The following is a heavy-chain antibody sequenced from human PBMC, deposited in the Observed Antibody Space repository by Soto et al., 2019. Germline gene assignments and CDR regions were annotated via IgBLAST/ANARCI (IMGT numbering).Heavy chain of an antibody. V-gene: IGHV4-30-4*01. CDR3: ARVIDYFLAPDY. J-gene: IGHJ4*02. CDR1: ARSISSGDYY. D-gene: IGHD3-3*01. CDR2: IYYSGST. Sequence: PSETLSLTCTVSARSISSGDYYWSWLRQPPGKGLEWIGYIYYSGSTYYNPSLKSRVTISVDTSKNQFSLKLSSVTAADTAVYYCARVIDYFLAPDYWGQGTLVTVPQ.